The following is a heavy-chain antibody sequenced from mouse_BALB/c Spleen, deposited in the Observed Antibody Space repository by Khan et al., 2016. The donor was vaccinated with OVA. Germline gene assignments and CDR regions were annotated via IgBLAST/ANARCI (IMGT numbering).Heavy chain of an antibody. CDR1: DYSITSGFY. V-gene: IGHV3-6*02. CDR2: ISYDGSN. CDR3: ARCYAGYYFAY. D-gene: IGHD2-3*01. J-gene: IGHJ3*01. Sequence: EVKLLESGPGLVKPSQSLSLTCSVTDYSITSGFYWNWIRQFPGNKLEWMGYISYDGSNNFNPSLKNRISITRDTSENQFFLKLNSVTTEDTATYFCARCYAGYYFAYWGQGTLVTVSA.